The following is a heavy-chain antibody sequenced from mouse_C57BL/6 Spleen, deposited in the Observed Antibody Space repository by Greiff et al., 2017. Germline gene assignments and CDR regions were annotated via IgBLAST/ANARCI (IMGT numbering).Heavy chain of an antibody. CDR3: ATYGSSPYWYFDV. J-gene: IGHJ1*03. CDR1: GYTFTDYY. Sequence: VQLQQSGAELERPGASVKLSCKASGYTFTDYYINWVKQRPGQGLEWIARIYPGSGNTYYNEKFKGKATLTAEKSSSTAYMQLSSLTSEDSAVYFCATYGSSPYWYFDVGGTGTTVTVSS. D-gene: IGHD1-1*01. V-gene: IGHV1-76*01. CDR2: IYPGSGNT.